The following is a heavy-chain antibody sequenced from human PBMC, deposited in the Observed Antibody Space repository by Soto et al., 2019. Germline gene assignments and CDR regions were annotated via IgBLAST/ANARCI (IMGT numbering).Heavy chain of an antibody. CDR2: MNPNSGNT. J-gene: IGHJ6*02. D-gene: IGHD3-22*01. CDR1: GYTFTNYD. Sequence: QVQLVQSGAEVKKPGASVKVSCKASGYTFTNYDINWVRQATGQGREWMGWMNPNSGNTGYAQKFQGRVTMTRKTSISTAYMELSSLRSEDTAVYYCARPLSYDSSGYYSDYYHYGMDVWGQGTTVTVSS. V-gene: IGHV1-8*01. CDR3: ARPLSYDSSGYYSDYYHYGMDV.